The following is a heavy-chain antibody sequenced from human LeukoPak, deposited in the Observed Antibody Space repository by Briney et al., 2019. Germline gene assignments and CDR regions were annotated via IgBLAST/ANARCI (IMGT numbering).Heavy chain of an antibody. J-gene: IGHJ4*02. D-gene: IGHD2-2*01. V-gene: IGHV3-74*01. CDR3: ARRDQADDY. CDR1: GFTFSSYW. CDR2: INPGGSSI. Sequence: GRSLRLSCAASGFTFSSYWMHWVRQVPGKGLVWVARINPGGSSITYADSVKGRFTISRDNAKNTLYLQMDSLRAEDTGVYYCARRDQADDYWGQGTLVTVSS.